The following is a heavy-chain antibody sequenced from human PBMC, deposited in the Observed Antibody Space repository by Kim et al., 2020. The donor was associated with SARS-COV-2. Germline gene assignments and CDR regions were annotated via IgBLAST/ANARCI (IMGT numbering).Heavy chain of an antibody. CDR3: ARGPDLRYYGILTGYYNPNDYCYSGRDV. CDR2: INTNTGNP. CDR1: GYTFTSYA. Sequence: ASVKVSCKASGYTFTSYAMNWVRQAPGQGLEWMGWINTNTGNPTYAQGFTGRFVFSLDTSVSTAYLQISSLKAEDTAVYYCARGPDLRYYGILTGYYNPNDYCYSGRDVCGPGTTGTVSS. D-gene: IGHD3-9*01. J-gene: IGHJ6*02. V-gene: IGHV7-4-1*02.